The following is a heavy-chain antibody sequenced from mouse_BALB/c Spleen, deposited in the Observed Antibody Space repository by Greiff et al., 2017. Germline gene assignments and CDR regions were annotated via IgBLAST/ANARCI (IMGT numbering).Heavy chain of an antibody. CDR3: ARGYDDAMDY. Sequence: QVHVKQSGAELAKPGASVKMSCKASGYTFTSYWMHWVKQRPGQGLEWIGYINPSTGYTEYNQKFKDKATLTADKSSSTAYMQLSSLTSEDSAVYYCARGYDDAMDYWGQGTSVTVSS. CDR1: GYTFTSYW. J-gene: IGHJ4*01. D-gene: IGHD2-2*01. V-gene: IGHV1-7*01. CDR2: INPSTGYT.